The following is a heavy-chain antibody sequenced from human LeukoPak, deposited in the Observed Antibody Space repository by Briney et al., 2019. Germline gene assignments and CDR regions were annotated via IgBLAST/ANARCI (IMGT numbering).Heavy chain of an antibody. CDR3: ARVRRILADNWFDP. Sequence: SETLFLTCTGSGGSISSHYWSWIRQPPGKGLEWVGYIYYSGSTNYNPSLKSRVTISVDTSKNQFSLKLSSVTAADTAVYYCARVRRILADNWFDPWGQGTLVTVSS. D-gene: IGHD2-21*01. CDR2: IYYSGST. CDR1: GGSISSHY. V-gene: IGHV4-59*11. J-gene: IGHJ5*02.